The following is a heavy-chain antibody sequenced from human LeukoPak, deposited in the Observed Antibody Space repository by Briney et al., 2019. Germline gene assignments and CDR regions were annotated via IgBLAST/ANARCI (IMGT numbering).Heavy chain of an antibody. J-gene: IGHJ5*02. V-gene: IGHV1-8*01. Sequence: ASVKVSCKASGYTFTTYDINWVRQSTGQGLEWMGSMNPNSGNTGYTQKFQGRVTMTRNRSISTAYMELSSLRSEDTAVYYCARGRGSGHKENWFDPWGQGTLVTVSS. CDR1: GYTFTTYD. D-gene: IGHD6-19*01. CDR3: ARGRGSGHKENWFDP. CDR2: MNPNSGNT.